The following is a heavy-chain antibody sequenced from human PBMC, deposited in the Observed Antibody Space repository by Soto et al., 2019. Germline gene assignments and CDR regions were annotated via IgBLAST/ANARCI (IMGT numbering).Heavy chain of an antibody. CDR1: GGTFSSYT. Sequence: QVPLVQSGAEVKKPGSSVKVSCKASGGTFSSYTISWVRQAPGQGLEWMGRIIPILGIANYAQKFQGRVTITADKSTSTAYMELSSLRSEDTAVYYCARDTQYSSGWYGDAFDIWGQGTMVTVSS. CDR2: IIPILGIA. D-gene: IGHD6-19*01. J-gene: IGHJ3*02. V-gene: IGHV1-69*08. CDR3: ARDTQYSSGWYGDAFDI.